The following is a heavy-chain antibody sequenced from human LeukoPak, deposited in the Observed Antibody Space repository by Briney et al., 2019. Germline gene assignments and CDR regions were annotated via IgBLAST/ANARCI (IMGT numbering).Heavy chain of an antibody. CDR3: ARGGYYGSGNDFRFDP. Sequence: SETLSLTCTVSGYSISSGYYWGWIRQSPGKGLEWIGYIHYTGSTNYNPSLKSRVTISVDTSKNQFSLKLSSVTAADTAIYYCARGGYYGSGNDFRFDPWGQGTLVTVSS. CDR1: GYSISSGYY. CDR2: IHYTGST. V-gene: IGHV4-38-2*02. J-gene: IGHJ5*02. D-gene: IGHD3-10*01.